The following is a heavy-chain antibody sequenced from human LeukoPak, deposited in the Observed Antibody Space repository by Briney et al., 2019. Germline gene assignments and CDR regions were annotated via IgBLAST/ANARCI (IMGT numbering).Heavy chain of an antibody. J-gene: IGHJ4*02. V-gene: IGHV3-74*01. Sequence: PGGSLRLSCAASGFTFDDYAMHWVRQAPGKGLVWVSRVNNDGSSTTYADSVKGRLTISRDNARNTLYLQMNSLRAEDTAVYYCARSSYPYYFDYWGQGTLVTVSS. D-gene: IGHD6-13*01. CDR1: GFTFDDYA. CDR2: VNNDGSST. CDR3: ARSSYPYYFDY.